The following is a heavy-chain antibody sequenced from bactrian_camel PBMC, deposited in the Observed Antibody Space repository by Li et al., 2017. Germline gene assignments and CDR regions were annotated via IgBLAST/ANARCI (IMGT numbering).Heavy chain of an antibody. CDR3: ATGSTFGGIWFGEVSY. CDR1: GFTFSSYA. Sequence: VQLVESGGGSVQAGGSLRLSCVSSGFTFSSYAMTWVRQAPGKGLEWVSDINNGAGSTYYADRVKGRFTISRDDAKRTLYLQLNSLKTNDTAMYYCATGSTFGGIWFGEVSYWGQGTQVTVS. J-gene: IGHJ4*01. CDR2: INNGAGST. D-gene: IGHD2*01. V-gene: IGHV3S31*01.